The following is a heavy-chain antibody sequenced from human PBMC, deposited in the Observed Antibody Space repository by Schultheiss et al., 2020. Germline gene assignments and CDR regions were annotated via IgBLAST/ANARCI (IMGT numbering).Heavy chain of an antibody. V-gene: IGHV3-48*03. CDR3: ARDLVTCSKGTSCYRGNYYYYYGMDV. J-gene: IGHJ6*02. CDR1: GFTFSSYE. D-gene: IGHD2-2*02. CDR2: ISSSGSTI. Sequence: GGSLRLSCAASGFTFSSYEMNWVRQAPGKGLEWVSYISSSGSTIYYADSVKGRFTISRDNAKNSLYLQMNSLRDEDTAVYYCARDLVTCSKGTSCYRGNYYYYYGMDVWGQGTTVTVSS.